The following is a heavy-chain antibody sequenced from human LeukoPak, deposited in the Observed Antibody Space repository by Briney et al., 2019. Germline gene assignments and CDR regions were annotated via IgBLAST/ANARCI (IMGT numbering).Heavy chain of an antibody. CDR1: GFTFSSYW. CDR2: IKQEGSEK. D-gene: IGHD1-7*01. Sequence: PGGSLRLSCAASGFTFSSYWMSWVRQAPGKGLEWVANIKQEGSEKYYVDSVKGRFTISRDNAKNSLYLQMNGLRAEDTAVYYCAREGTHYYYYYMDVWGKGTTVTVSS. J-gene: IGHJ6*03. CDR3: AREGTHYYYYYMDV. V-gene: IGHV3-7*01.